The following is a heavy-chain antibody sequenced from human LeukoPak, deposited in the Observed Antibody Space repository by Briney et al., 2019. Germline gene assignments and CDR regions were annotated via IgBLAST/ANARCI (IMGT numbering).Heavy chain of an antibody. Sequence: PSETLSLTCTVSGGSISSTNSYWDWIRQPPGMGLEWIGNIYYSGSTYYSPSLKSRVTLSIDTSKNQFSLRLTSVTAADTALYYCARRPVGGHNWFDPWGQGTLVTVSS. J-gene: IGHJ5*02. CDR3: ARRPVGGHNWFDP. CDR1: GGSISSTNSY. V-gene: IGHV4-39*01. CDR2: IYYSGST. D-gene: IGHD4-23*01.